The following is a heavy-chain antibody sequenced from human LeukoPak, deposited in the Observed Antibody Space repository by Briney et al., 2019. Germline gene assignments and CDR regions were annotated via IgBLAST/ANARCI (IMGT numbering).Heavy chain of an antibody. CDR3: AGHLKGRYSYGYVWFDP. J-gene: IGHJ5*02. Sequence: GESLKISCKGSGYSFTSYWIGWVRQMPGKGLEWMGIIYPGDSDTRYSPSFQGQVTISADKSISTAYLQWSSLKASDTAMYYCAGHLKGRYSYGYVWFDPWGQGTLVTVSS. CDR1: GYSFTSYW. V-gene: IGHV5-51*01. D-gene: IGHD5-18*01. CDR2: IYPGDSDT.